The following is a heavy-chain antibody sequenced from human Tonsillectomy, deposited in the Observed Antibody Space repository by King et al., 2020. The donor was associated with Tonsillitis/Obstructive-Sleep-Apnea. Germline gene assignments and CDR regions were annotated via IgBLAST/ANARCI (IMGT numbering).Heavy chain of an antibody. CDR1: NDSITSYF. Sequence: VQLQESGPGLVKASETLSLTCNVSNDSITSYFWSWIRQPPGKGLEWIGYMYYSGSSNYNPSLKSRVTISVDTSKNQFSLRLTSVTAADTAVYFCARVKMGYPNWLDPWGQGTLVTVSS. CDR3: ARVKMGYPNWLDP. J-gene: IGHJ5*02. V-gene: IGHV4-59*01. CDR2: MYYSGSS. D-gene: IGHD5-12*01.